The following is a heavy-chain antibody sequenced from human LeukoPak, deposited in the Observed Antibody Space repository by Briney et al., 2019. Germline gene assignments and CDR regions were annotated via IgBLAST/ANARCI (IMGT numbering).Heavy chain of an antibody. J-gene: IGHJ4*02. D-gene: IGHD1-26*01. CDR2: IYPGDSDA. V-gene: IGHV5-51*01. CDR3: SRRRDLYSGSYYPFDY. CDR1: GYSFTSYW. Sequence: GESPKISCKSSGYSFTSYWIGWVRQLPGKGLKWMGIIYPGDSDARYRPPFQGQVTISADKSISTAYLQWSRLKASDTARYYCSRRRDLYSGSYYPFDYWGQGTLVNVSS.